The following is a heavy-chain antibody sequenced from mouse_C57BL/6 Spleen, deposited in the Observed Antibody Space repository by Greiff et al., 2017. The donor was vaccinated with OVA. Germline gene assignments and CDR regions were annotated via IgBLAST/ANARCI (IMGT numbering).Heavy chain of an antibody. D-gene: IGHD2-4*01. V-gene: IGHV1-78*01. CDR2: ISPRDGSS. CDR3: ARSGGLRPWYFDV. Sequence: VKLMESDAELVKPGASVKISCKVSGYTFTDHTIHWMKQRPEQGLEWIGYISPRDGSSKYNEKFKGKATLTADKSSSTAYMQLNSLTSEDSAVYFCARSGGLRPWYFDVWGTGTTVTVSS. J-gene: IGHJ1*03. CDR1: GYTFTDHT.